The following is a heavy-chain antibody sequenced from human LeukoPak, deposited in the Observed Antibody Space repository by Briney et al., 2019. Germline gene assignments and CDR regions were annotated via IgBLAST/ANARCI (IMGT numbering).Heavy chain of an antibody. CDR3: ARELDPTFDY. CDR2: IKYDGSDK. J-gene: IGHJ4*02. CDR1: GFTFSTYW. Sequence: GGSLRLSCAASGFTFSTYWMSWVRQAPGKGLEWVANIKYDGSDKYYVDSVKGRFTISRDNAKNSLYLQMNSLTAEDTAVYYCARELDPTFDYWGQGTLVTVSS. V-gene: IGHV3-7*01.